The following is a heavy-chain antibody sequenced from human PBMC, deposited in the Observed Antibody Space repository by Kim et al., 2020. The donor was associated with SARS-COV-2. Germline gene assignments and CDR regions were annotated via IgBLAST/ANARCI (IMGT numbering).Heavy chain of an antibody. CDR2: IGTAGDT. J-gene: IGHJ3*02. V-gene: IGHV3-13*01. CDR1: GFTFSSYD. D-gene: IGHD3-10*01. CDR3: ARGYYGSGRYFEIGALDI. Sequence: GGSLRLSCAASGFTFSSYDMHWVRQATGKGLEWVAAIGTAGDTYYQGYVKGRLIISRENAKNNLYHQKNSLRAGDTTVYYCARGYYGSGRYFEIGALDI.